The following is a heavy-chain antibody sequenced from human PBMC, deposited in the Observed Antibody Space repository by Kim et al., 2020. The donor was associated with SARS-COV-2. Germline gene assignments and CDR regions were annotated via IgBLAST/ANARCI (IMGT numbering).Heavy chain of an antibody. Sequence: VKGRFTISRDNATNSLYLQMTSLRAEDTAVYYCARDWDYYDSSGYYPNFDYWGQGTLVTVSS. D-gene: IGHD3-22*01. J-gene: IGHJ4*02. CDR3: ARDWDYYDSSGYYPNFDY. V-gene: IGHV3-21*01.